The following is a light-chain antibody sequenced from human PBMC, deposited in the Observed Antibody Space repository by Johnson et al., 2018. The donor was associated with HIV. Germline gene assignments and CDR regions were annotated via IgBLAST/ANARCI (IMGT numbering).Light chain of an antibody. CDR3: GTWDSSLRTGF. CDR2: DNN. V-gene: IGLV1-51*01. J-gene: IGLJ1*01. Sequence: QAVLTQPPSVSAAPGQKVTISCSGGTSNYVSWYQHLPGAAPKLLIYDNNKRPSGIPDRFSGSKSGTSATLGITGLQTGDEADYYCGTWDSSLRTGFFGTGNTVTVL. CDR1: TSNY.